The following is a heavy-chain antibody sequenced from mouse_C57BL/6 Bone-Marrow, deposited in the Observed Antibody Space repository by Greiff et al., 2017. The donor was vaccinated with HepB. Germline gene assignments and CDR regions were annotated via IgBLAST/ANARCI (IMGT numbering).Heavy chain of an antibody. D-gene: IGHD1-1*01. V-gene: IGHV5-17*01. Sequence: EVQLVESGGGLVKPGGSLKLSCAASGFTFSDYGMHWVRQAPEKGLEWVAYISSGSSTIYYADTVKGRFTISRDNANNTLFLQMTSLRSEDTAMYSCARGTTVVDRFAYWGQGTLVTVSA. CDR1: GFTFSDYG. CDR3: ARGTTVVDRFAY. CDR2: ISSGSSTI. J-gene: IGHJ3*01.